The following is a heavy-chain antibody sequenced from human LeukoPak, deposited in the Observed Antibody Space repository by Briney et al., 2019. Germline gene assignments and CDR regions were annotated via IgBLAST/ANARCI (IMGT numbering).Heavy chain of an antibody. CDR1: GFTFSSFE. CDR2: ISSSSTYI. J-gene: IGHJ4*02. V-gene: IGHV3-21*01. Sequence: GGSLRLSCAASGFTFSSFEMNWVRQAPGKGLEWVSCISSSSTYIYYADSVKGRFTISRDNAKNSLYLQMNSLRAEDTAVYYCARAHNWKYGTFDYWGQGTLVTVSS. CDR3: ARAHNWKYGTFDY. D-gene: IGHD1-7*01.